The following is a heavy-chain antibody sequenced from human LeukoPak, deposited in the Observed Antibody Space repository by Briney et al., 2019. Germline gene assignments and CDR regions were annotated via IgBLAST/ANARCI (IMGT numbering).Heavy chain of an antibody. Sequence: QSGGSLRLSCAASGFTFSSYGMHWVRQAPGKGLEWVAVISYDGSNKYYADSVKGRFTISRDNSKNTLYLQMNSLRAEDTAVYYCATILTYYDFWSIAPLFDYWGQGTLVTVSS. J-gene: IGHJ4*02. CDR1: GFTFSSYG. D-gene: IGHD3-3*01. V-gene: IGHV3-30*03. CDR3: ATILTYYDFWSIAPLFDY. CDR2: ISYDGSNK.